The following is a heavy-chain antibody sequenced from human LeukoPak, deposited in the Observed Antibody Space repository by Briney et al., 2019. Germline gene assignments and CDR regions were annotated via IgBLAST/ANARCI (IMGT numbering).Heavy chain of an antibody. J-gene: IGHJ4*02. CDR3: ARHGPFRITMIVVAPKGHFDY. CDR2: IDNRGRT. Sequence: SETLSLTCAVAGYSISRGYYWGWMRQPPGKGLGWIGSIDNRGRTYYNPSLKSRVTISVDTSKNQFSLKLSSVTAADTAVYCCARHGPFRITMIVVAPKGHFDYWGQGTLVTVSS. V-gene: IGHV4-38-2*01. CDR1: GYSISRGYY. D-gene: IGHD3-22*01.